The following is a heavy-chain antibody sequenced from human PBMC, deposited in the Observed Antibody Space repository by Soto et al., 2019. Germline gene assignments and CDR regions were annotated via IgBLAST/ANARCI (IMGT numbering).Heavy chain of an antibody. D-gene: IGHD5-12*01. J-gene: IGHJ4*02. Sequence: SETLSLTCTVSGGSISSYYWSWIRQPPGKGLEWIGYIYYSGSTNYNPSLNSRLNISSDTSKNQFSLKLSSVTAADTAVYYCARDRLSRDGYNGIDYWGQGTLVTVSS. CDR1: GGSISSYY. CDR3: ARDRLSRDGYNGIDY. CDR2: IYYSGST. V-gene: IGHV4-59*12.